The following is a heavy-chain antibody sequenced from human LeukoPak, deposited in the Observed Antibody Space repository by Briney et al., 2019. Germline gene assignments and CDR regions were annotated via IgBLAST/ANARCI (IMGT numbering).Heavy chain of an antibody. V-gene: IGHV4-34*01. J-gene: IGHJ5*02. CDR2: INHSGST. CDR3: ARGPNYDFWSGSDNWFDP. CDR1: GGSISSYY. D-gene: IGHD3-3*01. Sequence: PSETLSLTCTVSGGSISSYYWSWIRQPPGKGLEWIGEINHSGSTNYNPSLKSRVTISVDTSKNQFSLKLSSVTAADTAVYYCARGPNYDFWSGSDNWFDPWGQGTLVTVSS.